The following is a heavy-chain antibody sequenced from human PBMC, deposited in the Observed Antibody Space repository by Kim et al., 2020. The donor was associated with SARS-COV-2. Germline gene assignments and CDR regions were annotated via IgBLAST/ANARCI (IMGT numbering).Heavy chain of an antibody. D-gene: IGHD6-19*01. Sequence: ADSVKGRFTISRDNSKNSLYLQMNSLRTEDTALYYCAKDTRGAVAGTFDYWGQGTLVTVSS. J-gene: IGHJ4*02. V-gene: IGHV3-43*01. CDR3: AKDTRGAVAGTFDY.